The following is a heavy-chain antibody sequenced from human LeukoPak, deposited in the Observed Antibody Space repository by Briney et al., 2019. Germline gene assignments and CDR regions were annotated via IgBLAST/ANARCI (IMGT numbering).Heavy chain of an antibody. D-gene: IGHD2/OR15-2a*01. CDR2: IKEDGSVK. V-gene: IGHV3-7*01. CDR3: ARDRAYFAFDI. J-gene: IGHJ3*02. CDR1: GFTFSGSW. Sequence: GGSLRLSCAASGFTFSGSWMTWVRQASGEGLEWVANIKEDGSVKNYVDSVKGRFTISRDNAKNSVYLQMNNLRAEDSALYFCARDRAYFAFDIWGQGTMVTVSS.